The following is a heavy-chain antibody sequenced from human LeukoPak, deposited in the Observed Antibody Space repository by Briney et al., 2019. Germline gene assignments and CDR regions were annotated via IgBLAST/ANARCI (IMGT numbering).Heavy chain of an antibody. Sequence: SETLSLTCTVSGGSISSYYWSWIRQPPGKGLEWIGYIYYSGSTNYNPSLKSRVTISVDTSKNQFSLKLCSVTAADSALYYCAREYCSSTNCYFDYWGQGTLVTVSS. V-gene: IGHV4-59*01. J-gene: IGHJ4*02. D-gene: IGHD2-2*01. CDR3: AREYCSSTNCYFDY. CDR2: IYYSGST. CDR1: GGSISSYY.